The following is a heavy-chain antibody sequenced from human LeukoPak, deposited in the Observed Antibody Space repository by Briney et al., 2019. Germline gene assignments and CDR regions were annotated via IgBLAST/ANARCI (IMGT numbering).Heavy chain of an antibody. Sequence: GASLRTSCKGSGYSFISYWISWVRQMPGKGLEWMGRIDHSDSYTNYSPSFQGHVTISADKSISTAYLQWSSLKASDTAMYYCARHGGYSDWYFDLWGRGTLVTVSS. CDR1: GYSFISYW. J-gene: IGHJ2*01. D-gene: IGHD3-22*01. CDR3: ARHGGYSDWYFDL. V-gene: IGHV5-10-1*01. CDR2: IDHSDSYT.